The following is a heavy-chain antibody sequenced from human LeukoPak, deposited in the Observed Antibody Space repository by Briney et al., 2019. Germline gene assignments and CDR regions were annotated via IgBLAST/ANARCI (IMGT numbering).Heavy chain of an antibody. Sequence: PGGSLRPSCAASGFTFSSFSMNWVRQAPGKGLEWVSSISSSSSYIYYADSVKGRFTISRDNAKNSLYLQMNSLRAEDTAVYYCARERDFWSGYYTAYYMDVWGKGTTVTVSS. J-gene: IGHJ6*03. V-gene: IGHV3-21*01. CDR2: ISSSSSYI. D-gene: IGHD3-3*01. CDR1: GFTFSSFS. CDR3: ARERDFWSGYYTAYYMDV.